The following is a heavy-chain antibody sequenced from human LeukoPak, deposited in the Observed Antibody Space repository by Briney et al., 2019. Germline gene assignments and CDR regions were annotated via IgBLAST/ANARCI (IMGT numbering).Heavy chain of an antibody. CDR3: ARARAGFGELSYYYYMAA. D-gene: IGHD3-10*01. J-gene: IGHJ6*03. V-gene: IGHV4-39*01. CDR1: GGSISSSSYY. Sequence: SETLSLTCTVSGGSISSSSYYWGWIRQPPGKGLEWIGSIYNSGSTYYNPSLKSRVTISVDTSKNQFSLKLSSVTAADTAVYYCARARAGFGELSYYYYMAAGGKGTTVTVSS. CDR2: IYNSGST.